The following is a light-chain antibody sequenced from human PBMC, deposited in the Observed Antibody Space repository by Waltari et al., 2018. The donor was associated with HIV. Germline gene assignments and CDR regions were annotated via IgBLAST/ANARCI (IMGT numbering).Light chain of an antibody. CDR2: EVN. Sequence: QSALAQPPSASGSPGQSVTISCTGTSSDVGGYNSVPWYQQHPGKAPKLMIYEVNKRPSGVPDRFFGSKSGNTASLTVSGLQAEDEADYYCSSYAGSNNFVVFGGGTKLTVL. CDR1: SSDVGGYNS. CDR3: SSYAGSNNFVV. V-gene: IGLV2-8*01. J-gene: IGLJ2*01.